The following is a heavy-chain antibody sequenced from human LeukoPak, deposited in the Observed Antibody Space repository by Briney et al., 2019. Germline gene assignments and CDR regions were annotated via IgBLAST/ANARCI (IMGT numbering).Heavy chain of an antibody. J-gene: IGHJ6*02. V-gene: IGHV1-69*04. CDR1: GGTLSSYA. Sequence: GSSVKVSCKASGGTLSSYAISWVRQAPGQGLEWMGRIIPIFGIANYAQKFQGRVTITADKSTSTAYMELSSLRSEDTAVYYCARLVIAAAGPGDEAYYYYGMDVWGQGTTVTVSS. D-gene: IGHD6-13*01. CDR3: ARLVIAAAGPGDEAYYYYGMDV. CDR2: IIPIFGIA.